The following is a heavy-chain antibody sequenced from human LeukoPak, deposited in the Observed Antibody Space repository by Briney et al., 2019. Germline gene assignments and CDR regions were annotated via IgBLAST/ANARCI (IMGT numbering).Heavy chain of an antibody. CDR2: INPSGGST. J-gene: IGHJ6*03. CDR1: GYTFTSHF. CDR3: ARVAAEVVGVPGAIGFGWLRRDYYYMDV. D-gene: IGHD2-2*02. Sequence: ASVKVSCKASGYTFTSHFMHWMRQAPGQGLEWMGIINPSGGSTNYAQKFQGRVTMTRDMSTGTVYMELSSLRSEDTAVYYCARVAAEVVGVPGAIGFGWLRRDYYYMDVWGKGTTVTVSS. V-gene: IGHV1-46*01.